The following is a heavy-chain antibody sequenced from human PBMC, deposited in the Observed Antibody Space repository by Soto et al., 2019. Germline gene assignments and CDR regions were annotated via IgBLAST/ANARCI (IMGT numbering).Heavy chain of an antibody. V-gene: IGHV1-18*01. CDR2: ISAYNGNT. CDR1: GSTFTSYG. Sequence: ASVKVSCKASGSTFTSYGISWVRQAPGQGLEWMGWISAYNGNTNYAQKLQGRVTMTTDTSTSTAYMELRSLRSDDTAVYYCARIDSSGYYSYFDYWGQGTLVTVSS. D-gene: IGHD3-22*01. J-gene: IGHJ4*02. CDR3: ARIDSSGYYSYFDY.